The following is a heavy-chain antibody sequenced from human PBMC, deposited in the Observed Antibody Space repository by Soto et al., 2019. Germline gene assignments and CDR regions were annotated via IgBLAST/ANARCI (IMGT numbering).Heavy chain of an antibody. Sequence: PGGSLRLSCSASGFTFRSYAMHWVRQAPGKGLEYVSAISSNGDSTYYADSVKGRFTISRDNFKNTLYLQMSSLRAEDTAVYYCVKRGPSSSSLYYGMDVWGQVTKVTVSS. V-gene: IGHV3-64D*06. CDR2: ISSNGDST. D-gene: IGHD6-6*01. CDR1: GFTFRSYA. J-gene: IGHJ6*02. CDR3: VKRGPSSSSLYYGMDV.